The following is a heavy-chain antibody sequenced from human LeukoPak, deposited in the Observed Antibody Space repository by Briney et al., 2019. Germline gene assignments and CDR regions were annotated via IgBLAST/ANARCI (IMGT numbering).Heavy chain of an antibody. CDR1: GFTFSSYS. Sequence: PGGSLRLSCAASGFTFSSYSMNWVRQAPGKGLEWVSSISSSIIYIYYADSVKARFTISRDNAKNSLYLQMNSLRPEDTAVYYCARARPSMWIDYWGQGTLVTVSS. J-gene: IGHJ4*02. D-gene: IGHD5-12*01. V-gene: IGHV3-21*01. CDR2: ISSSIIYI. CDR3: ARARPSMWIDY.